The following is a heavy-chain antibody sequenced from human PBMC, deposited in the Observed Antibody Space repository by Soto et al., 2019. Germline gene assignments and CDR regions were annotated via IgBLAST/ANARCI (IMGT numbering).Heavy chain of an antibody. J-gene: IGHJ4*02. CDR2: ISGSGGST. V-gene: IGHV3-23*01. D-gene: IGHD2-2*01. CDR1: GFTFSSYA. CDR3: AKEHCSSTSCPEYYFDY. Sequence: HPGGSLRLSCAASGFTFSSYAMSWVRQAPGKGLEWVSAISGSGGSTYYADSVKGRFTISRDNSKNTLYLQMNSLRAEDTAVYYCAKEHCSSTSCPEYYFDYWGQGTLVTVSS.